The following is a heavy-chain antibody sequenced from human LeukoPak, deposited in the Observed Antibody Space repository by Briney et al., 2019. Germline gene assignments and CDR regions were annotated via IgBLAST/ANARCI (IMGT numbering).Heavy chain of an antibody. J-gene: IGHJ6*02. CDR2: IIPISGTA. D-gene: IGHD3-9*01. V-gene: IGHV1-69*13. CDR1: GGTFSSYA. Sequence: SVNVSCKASGGTFSSYAISWVRQAPAHGLEWMGGIIPISGTANYAQKFQGRVTITADESTSTAYMELSSLRSEDTAVYYCATEPILTGYYKYYYYGMDVWGQGTTVTVSS. CDR3: ATEPILTGYYKYYYYGMDV.